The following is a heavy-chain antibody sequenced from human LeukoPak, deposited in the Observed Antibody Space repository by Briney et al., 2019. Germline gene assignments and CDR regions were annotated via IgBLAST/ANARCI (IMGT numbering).Heavy chain of an antibody. CDR2: INQDGSEK. J-gene: IGHJ4*02. Sequence: PGGSLRLSCAASGITFSGYWMSWVRQAPGKGLEWVATINQDGSEKYYVDSVKGRFTISRDNAKNSLYQEMNSLRAEDTAIYYCARDRSGSYWGQGALVTVSS. CDR1: GITFSGYW. D-gene: IGHD3-3*01. CDR3: ARDRSGSY. V-gene: IGHV3-7*05.